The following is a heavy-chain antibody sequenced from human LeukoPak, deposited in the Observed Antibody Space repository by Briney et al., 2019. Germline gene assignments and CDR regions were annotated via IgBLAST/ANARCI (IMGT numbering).Heavy chain of an antibody. CDR2: MSGSGTTI. Sequence: GGSLRLSCAASGFTFSDYYMTWIRQAPGKGLEWISYMSGSGTTIYYADSVKGRFTISRDNAKQTLFLQMNSLRAEDTAVYYCVRDVDDYDHHRGDSWGQGTLVTVSS. CDR1: GFTFSDYY. D-gene: IGHD4-17*01. J-gene: IGHJ4*02. V-gene: IGHV3-11*01. CDR3: VRDVDDYDHHRGDS.